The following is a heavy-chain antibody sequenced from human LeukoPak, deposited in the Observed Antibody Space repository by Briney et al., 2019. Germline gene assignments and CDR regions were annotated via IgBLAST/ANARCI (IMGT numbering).Heavy chain of an antibody. CDR1: GFTFNSYA. J-gene: IGHJ4*02. Sequence: PGGSLRLSCAASGFTFNSYAMHWVRQAPGKGLEWVAFIRYDGSNKYYADSVKGRFTISRDNSKNTVYLQMNSLRAEDTAIYYCAKKLGYCGGSTCQYPSDYWGQGTLVTVSS. CDR2: IRYDGSNK. V-gene: IGHV3-30*02. CDR3: AKKLGYCGGSTCQYPSDY. D-gene: IGHD2-15*01.